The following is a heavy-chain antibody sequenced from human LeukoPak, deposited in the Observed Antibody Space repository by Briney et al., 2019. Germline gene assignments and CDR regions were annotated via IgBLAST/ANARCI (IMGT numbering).Heavy chain of an antibody. Sequence: GGSLRPSCAACGFTFSSYDMHWVRQATGKGLEWVSGIGIAGDTYYPGSVKGQFTVSRENAKNPLYLQMNSLRAGGTAVYYCSRVLSFLITMVRGVIFYWGQGTLVTVSS. CDR2: IGIAGDT. CDR1: GFTFSSYD. J-gene: IGHJ4*02. D-gene: IGHD3-10*01. CDR3: SRVLSFLITMVRGVIFY. V-gene: IGHV3-13*03.